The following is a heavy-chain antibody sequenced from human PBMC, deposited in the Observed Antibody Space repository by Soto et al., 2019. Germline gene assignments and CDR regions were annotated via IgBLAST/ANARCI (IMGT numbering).Heavy chain of an antibody. V-gene: IGHV4-4*07. CDR1: GGSISSYY. CDR3: ARVGYCSSTSCYTSNGMDV. J-gene: IGHJ6*02. D-gene: IGHD2-2*02. CDR2: IYTSGST. Sequence: QVQLQESGPGLVKPSETLSLTCTVSGGSISSYYWSWIRQPAWKGLEWIGRIYTSGSTNYNPSLKSRVTMSVDTSKNQFSLKLSSVTAADTAVYYCARVGYCSSTSCYTSNGMDVWGQGTTVTVSS.